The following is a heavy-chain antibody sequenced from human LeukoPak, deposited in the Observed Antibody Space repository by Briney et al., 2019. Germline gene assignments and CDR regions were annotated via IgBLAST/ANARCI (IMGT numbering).Heavy chain of an antibody. CDR2: IYYSGST. Sequence: SETPSLTCTVSGGSISSSSYYWGWIRQPPGKGLEWIGSIYYSGSTYYNPSLKSRVTISVDTSKNQFSLKLSSVTAADTAVYYCARLFKGGYWGQGTLVTVSS. CDR1: GGSISSSSYY. D-gene: IGHD3-16*01. CDR3: ARLFKGGY. J-gene: IGHJ4*02. V-gene: IGHV4-39*01.